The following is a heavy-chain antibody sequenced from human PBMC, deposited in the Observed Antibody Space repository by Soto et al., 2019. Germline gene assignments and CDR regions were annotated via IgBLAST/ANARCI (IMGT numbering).Heavy chain of an antibody. CDR2: IIPIFGTA. Sequence: SVKVYCKASGGAFRSYAFSWVRRAPGQGLEWMGGIIPIFGTANYAQKFQGRVTITADESTSTAYMELSSLRSEDTAVFYCATGFTGDLHSPPTRRSPDP. V-gene: IGHV1-69*13. D-gene: IGHD4-4*01. CDR1: GGAFRSYA. J-gene: IGHJ5*02. CDR3: ATGFTGDLHSPPTRRSPDP.